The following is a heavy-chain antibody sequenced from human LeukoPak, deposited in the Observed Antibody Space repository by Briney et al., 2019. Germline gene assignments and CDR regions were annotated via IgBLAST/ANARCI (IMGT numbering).Heavy chain of an antibody. CDR2: ISYDGSNK. J-gene: IGHJ4*02. D-gene: IGHD3-22*01. CDR1: GFTFSSYG. Sequence: PGGSLRLSCAASGFTFSSYGMHWVRQAPGKGLEWVAVISYDGSNKYYADSVKGRFTISRDNSKNTLYLQMNSLRAEDTAVYYCAKDSGYYDSSGYYFDYWGQGTLVTVSS. CDR3: AKDSGYYDSSGYYFDY. V-gene: IGHV3-30*18.